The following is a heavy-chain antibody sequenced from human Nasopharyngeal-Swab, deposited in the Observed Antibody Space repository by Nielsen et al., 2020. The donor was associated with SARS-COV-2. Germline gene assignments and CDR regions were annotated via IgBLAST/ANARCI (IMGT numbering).Heavy chain of an antibody. J-gene: IGHJ6*02. CDR3: AKDRDSGDESEEYYHYYGMDV. D-gene: IGHD6-25*01. CDR2: ISGDNENT. V-gene: IGHV3-23*01. CDR1: GFTFRNFD. Sequence: GGSLRLSCAASGFTFRNFDMHWVRQGPGKGLEWVSVISGDNENTYYADPVRGRFTISRDNSKNTLNLQMNNLRAEDTAIYYCAKDRDSGDESEEYYHYYGMDVWGQGAPVTVSS.